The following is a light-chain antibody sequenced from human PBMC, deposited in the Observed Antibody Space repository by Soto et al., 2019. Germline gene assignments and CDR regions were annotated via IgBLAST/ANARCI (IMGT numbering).Light chain of an antibody. CDR2: DVS. Sequence: QSALTQPASVSGSPGQSITISCTGTSSDVGGYNYVSWYQQHPGKVPKLMIYDVSDRPSGVSNRFSGSKSDNTASLTISGLQAEDEADYYCISYTSSSTWVFGGGTKLTVL. J-gene: IGLJ3*02. CDR1: SSDVGGYNY. V-gene: IGLV2-14*01. CDR3: ISYTSSSTWV.